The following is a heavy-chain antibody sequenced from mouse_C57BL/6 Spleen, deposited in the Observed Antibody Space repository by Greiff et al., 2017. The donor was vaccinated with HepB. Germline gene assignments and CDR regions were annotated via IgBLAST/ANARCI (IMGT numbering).Heavy chain of an antibody. CDR1: GYTFTSYW. Sequence: QVQLQQPGAELVKPGASVKLSCKASGYTFTSYWMQWVKQRPGQGLEWIGEIDPSDSYTNYNQKFKGKATLTVDTSSSTAYMQLSSLTSEDSAVYYCARPITTVAPYAMDYWGQGTSVTVSS. CDR3: ARPITTVAPYAMDY. CDR2: IDPSDSYT. D-gene: IGHD1-1*01. J-gene: IGHJ4*01. V-gene: IGHV1-50*01.